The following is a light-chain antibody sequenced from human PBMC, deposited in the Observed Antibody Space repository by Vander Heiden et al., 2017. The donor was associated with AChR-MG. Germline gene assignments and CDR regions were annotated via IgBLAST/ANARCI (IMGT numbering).Light chain of an antibody. V-gene: IGKV3-11*01. J-gene: IGKJ1*01. CDR2: DAS. CDR1: QSVSSY. Sequence: EIVLTQSPATLSLSPGERATLSCRASQSVSSYLAWYQQKPGQAPRLLIYDASNRATGIPARFSGSGSGTDFTLTISSLEPEDFAVYYCQLRGAFGQGTKVEFK. CDR3: QLRGA.